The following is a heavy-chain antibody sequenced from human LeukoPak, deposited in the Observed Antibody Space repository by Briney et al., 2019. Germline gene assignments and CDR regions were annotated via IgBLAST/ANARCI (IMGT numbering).Heavy chain of an antibody. J-gene: IGHJ6*02. CDR1: GYTFTSYG. CDR3: ARVDSSWLYYYYGMDV. CDR2: ISAYNGNT. D-gene: IGHD6-13*01. Sequence: ASVKVSCKASGYTFTSYGISWVRQAPGQGLEWMGWISAYNGNTNYAQKLQGRVTMTTDTSTSTAYMELRSLRSDDTAVYYCARVDSSWLYYYYGMDVWGQGTTVTVSS. V-gene: IGHV1-18*01.